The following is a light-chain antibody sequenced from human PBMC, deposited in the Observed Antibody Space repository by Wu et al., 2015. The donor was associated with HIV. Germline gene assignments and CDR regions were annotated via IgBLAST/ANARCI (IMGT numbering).Light chain of an antibody. V-gene: IGKV1-8*01. Sequence: AIRVTQSPSSLSASTGDRVTITCRASQRIGSYLAWYQQKPGRAPKLLIYSTSTLQSGVPSRFSGSGSGTDFTLTISSLQSEDFATYYCQQYYDYNLLTFGGGTRVEI. CDR1: QRIGSY. J-gene: IGKJ4*01. CDR3: QQYYDYNLLT. CDR2: STS.